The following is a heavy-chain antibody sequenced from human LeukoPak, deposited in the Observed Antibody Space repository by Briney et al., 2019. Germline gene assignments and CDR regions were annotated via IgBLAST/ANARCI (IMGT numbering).Heavy chain of an antibody. CDR1: GFTFSNYW. CDR3: ARNAD. CDR2: IKQDGSEK. Sequence: PGGSLRLSCAASGFTFSNYWMSWVRQAPGKGLEWVANIKQDGSEKNYVDSVKGRFTISRDSAKNSLYLQMNSLRAEDTAVYYCARNADWGRGTLVTVSS. J-gene: IGHJ1*01. V-gene: IGHV3-7*04.